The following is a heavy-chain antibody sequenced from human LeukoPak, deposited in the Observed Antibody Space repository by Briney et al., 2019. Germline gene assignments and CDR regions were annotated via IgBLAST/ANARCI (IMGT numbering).Heavy chain of an antibody. J-gene: IGHJ4*02. CDR3: ARWGYDSSGYYYEFDF. V-gene: IGHV4-61*02. D-gene: IGHD3-22*01. Sequence: SETLSLTCTVSGGSISSGSYYWSWIRQPAGKGLEWIGRIYTSGSTYYNPSLKSRVTISVDTSKNQFSLKLSSVTAADTAVYYCARWGYDSSGYYYEFDFWGQGTLVSVSS. CDR1: GGSISSGSYY. CDR2: IYTSGST.